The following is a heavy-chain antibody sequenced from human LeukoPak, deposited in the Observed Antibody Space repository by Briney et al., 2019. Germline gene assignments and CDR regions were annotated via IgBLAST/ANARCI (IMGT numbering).Heavy chain of an antibody. CDR2: IYYSGST. CDR3: ARRYCSGADCYGGDSYYYMDV. V-gene: IGHV4-39*01. Sequence: KPSETLSLTCAVYGGSFSSYYWGWIRQPPGKGLEWIGSIYYSGSTYYNPSLKSRVTISVDTSKNQFSLRLTSVTAADTAVYYCARRYCSGADCYGGDSYYYMDVWGKGTTVTISS. D-gene: IGHD2-2*01. CDR1: GGSFSSYY. J-gene: IGHJ6*03.